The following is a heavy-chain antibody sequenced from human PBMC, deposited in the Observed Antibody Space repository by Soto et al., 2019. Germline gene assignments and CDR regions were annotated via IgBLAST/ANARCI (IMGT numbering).Heavy chain of an antibody. V-gene: IGHV3-30*18. J-gene: IGHJ6*02. CDR2: MSYDGSKI. CDR3: AKDRDPYYYYYLMDV. CDR1: GFAFDTYG. Sequence: QVQLVESGGGVIQPGRSLRLSCEASGFAFDTYGMHWIRQGGGQGLEWVATMSYDGSKIYYRDSVRGRFSISRDDSKRTLYLQMNSLRAEDTAVYYCAKDRDPYYYYYLMDVWGQGTTVTVSS.